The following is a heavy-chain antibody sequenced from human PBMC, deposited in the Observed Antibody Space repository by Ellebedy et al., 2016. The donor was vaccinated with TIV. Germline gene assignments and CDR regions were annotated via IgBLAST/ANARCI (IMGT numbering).Heavy chain of an antibody. CDR3: ARGGTFSHGLWYFDY. Sequence: SETLSLTCAVYGGSFSGYYWSRIRHPPGKGLEWIGEINHSGNTNYNPSLKSRVTISVDTSKNQFSLNLNSVTAADTAAYYCARGGTFSHGLWYFDYWGQGTLVTVSS. CDR2: INHSGNT. J-gene: IGHJ4*02. V-gene: IGHV4-34*01. CDR1: GGSFSGYY. D-gene: IGHD5-18*01.